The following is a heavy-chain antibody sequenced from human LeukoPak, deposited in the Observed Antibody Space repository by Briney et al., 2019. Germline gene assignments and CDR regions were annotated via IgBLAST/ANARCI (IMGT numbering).Heavy chain of an antibody. J-gene: IGHJ4*02. Sequence: SETLSLTCAVYGGSFSGYYWSWIRQPPGKGLEWIGEINHSGSTNYNPSLKSRVTISVDTSKNQFSPKLSSVTAADTAVYYCAGASYDSSGYPMYYFDYWGQGTLVTVSS. V-gene: IGHV4-34*01. CDR1: GGSFSGYY. CDR3: AGASYDSSGYPMYYFDY. CDR2: INHSGST. D-gene: IGHD3-22*01.